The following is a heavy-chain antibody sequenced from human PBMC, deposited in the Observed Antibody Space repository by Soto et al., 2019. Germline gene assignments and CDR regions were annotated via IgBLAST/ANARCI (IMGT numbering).Heavy chain of an antibody. CDR1: GLTFSTLA. Sequence: PXGALRLSCAASGLTFSTLALHWVRQAPGEGLEWVALISHDGRIEKYADSVKGPFTISRDNSNTTLYMQMDSLRLEDTGVYYCARAGLPADFRSGGYWFDTWGQETQVAVSS. J-gene: IGHJ5*02. D-gene: IGHD3-3*01. CDR2: ISHDGRIE. CDR3: ARAGLPADFRSGGYWFDT. V-gene: IGHV3-30-3*01.